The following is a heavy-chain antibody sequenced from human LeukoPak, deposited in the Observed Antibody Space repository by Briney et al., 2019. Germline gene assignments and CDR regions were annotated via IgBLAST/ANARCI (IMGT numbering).Heavy chain of an antibody. J-gene: IGHJ4*02. Sequence: ASVKVSCKASGYTFTSYAMHWVRQAPGQRLEWMGWINAGNGNTKYSQKFQGRVTITADESTSTAYMELSSLRSEDTAVYYCARDSVPYGDPIYYFDYWGQGTLVTVSS. CDR1: GYTFTSYA. CDR2: INAGNGNT. CDR3: ARDSVPYGDPIYYFDY. V-gene: IGHV1-3*01. D-gene: IGHD4-17*01.